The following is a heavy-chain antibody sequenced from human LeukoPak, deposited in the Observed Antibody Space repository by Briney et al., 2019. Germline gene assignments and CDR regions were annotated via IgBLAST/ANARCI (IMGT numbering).Heavy chain of an antibody. Sequence: GESLKISCKGSGYSFTSYWIGWVRQMPGKGLEWMGIIYPGDSDTRYSPSFQGQVTISADKSISTAYLQWSSLKASDTAMYYCARHPTLRWELPYYFGYWGQGTLVTVSS. D-gene: IGHD1-26*01. J-gene: IGHJ4*02. V-gene: IGHV5-51*01. CDR1: GYSFTSYW. CDR2: IYPGDSDT. CDR3: ARHPTLRWELPYYFGY.